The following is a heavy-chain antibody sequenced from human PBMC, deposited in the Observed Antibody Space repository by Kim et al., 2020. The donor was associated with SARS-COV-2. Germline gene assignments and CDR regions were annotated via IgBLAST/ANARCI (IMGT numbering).Heavy chain of an antibody. Sequence: GGSLRLSCAASGFTFSSYAMSWVRQAPGKGLEWVSAISGSGGSTYYADSVKGRFTISRDNSKNTLYLQMNSLRAEDTAVYYCAKGHSVVVITTLFDYWGQGTLVTVSS. CDR1: GFTFSSYA. CDR2: ISGSGGST. J-gene: IGHJ4*02. CDR3: AKGHSVVVITTLFDY. D-gene: IGHD3-22*01. V-gene: IGHV3-23*01.